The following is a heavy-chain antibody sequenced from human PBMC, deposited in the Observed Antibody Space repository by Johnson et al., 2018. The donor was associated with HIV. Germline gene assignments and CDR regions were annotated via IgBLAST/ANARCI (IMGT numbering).Heavy chain of an antibody. D-gene: IGHD2-21*01. CDR3: AKDRGESKKEGWPSDYYDCGRDCPGQDPRGVVGTFDI. CDR2: ISYDGSNK. CDR1: GFTFSSYA. J-gene: IGHJ3*02. Sequence: QVQLVESGGGVVQPGRSLRLSCAASGFTFSSYAMHWVRQAPGKGLEWVAVISYDGSNKYYADSVKGRFTISRDNSKNPLYLQMNSLRDEDTAVYYCAKDRGESKKEGWPSDYYDCGRDCPGQDPRGVVGTFDIWGQGTMVNVSS. V-gene: IGHV3-30-3*01.